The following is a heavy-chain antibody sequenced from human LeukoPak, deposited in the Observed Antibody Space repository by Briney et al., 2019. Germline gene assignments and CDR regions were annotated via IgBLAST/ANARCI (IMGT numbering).Heavy chain of an antibody. V-gene: IGHV1-24*01. J-gene: IGHJ3*02. CDR3: ATHSAPYYYGSGSYYGAFDI. CDR2: FDPEDGET. CDR1: GYTLTELS. D-gene: IGHD3-10*01. Sequence: ASVKVSCKVSGYTLTELSMHWVRQAPGKGLEWMGGFDPEDGETIYAQKFQGRVTMTEDTSTDTAYMEPSSLRSEDTAVYYCATHSAPYYYGSGSYYGAFDIWGQGTMVTVSS.